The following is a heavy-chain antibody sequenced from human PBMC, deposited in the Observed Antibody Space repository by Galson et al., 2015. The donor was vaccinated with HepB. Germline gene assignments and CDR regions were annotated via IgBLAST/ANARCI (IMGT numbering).Heavy chain of an antibody. D-gene: IGHD1-26*01. CDR1: GFTFTSYN. CDR2: ISDDGKTG. CDR3: ARDSKWNYDY. V-gene: IGHV3-30*16. J-gene: IGHJ4*02. Sequence: SLRLSCATSGFTFTSYNMHWVRQSPVKGLEWLAIISDDGKTGFYADSVKGRFTISRDNSKNTLSLQMNSLRPEDTAVYYRARDSKWNYDYWGQGTLVTVSS.